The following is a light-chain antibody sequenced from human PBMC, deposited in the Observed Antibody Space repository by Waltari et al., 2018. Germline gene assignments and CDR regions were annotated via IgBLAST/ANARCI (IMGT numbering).Light chain of an antibody. Sequence: QSALTQPRSVSGSPGQSVTLSCTGTTRDVGGYHYVSWFQQHPGKAPKLIISDVSERPSGVPDRFSGSKSDNTASLTISGLQAEDEADYYCCSYAGSYTYVFGSGTKVTVL. CDR2: DVS. CDR1: TRDVGGYHY. CDR3: CSYAGSYTYV. V-gene: IGLV2-11*01. J-gene: IGLJ1*01.